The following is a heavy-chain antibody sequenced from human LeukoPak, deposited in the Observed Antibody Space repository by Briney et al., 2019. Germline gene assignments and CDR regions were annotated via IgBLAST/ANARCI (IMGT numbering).Heavy chain of an antibody. J-gene: IGHJ4*02. CDR3: AHIRLYDCGGGSCFYFDY. D-gene: IGHD2-15*01. Sequence: SGPTLVKPTQTLTLTCTFSGFSLSTSGVGVGWIRQPPGKALEWLALIYWDDDKRYSPSLKSRLTITKDTSKNQVVLTMTNMDPVDTATYYCAHIRLYDCGGGSCFYFDYWGQGTLVTVSS. CDR2: IYWDDDK. V-gene: IGHV2-5*02. CDR1: GFSLSTSGVG.